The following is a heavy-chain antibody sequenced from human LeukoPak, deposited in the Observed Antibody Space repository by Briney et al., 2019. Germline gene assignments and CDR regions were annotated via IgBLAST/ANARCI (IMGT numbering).Heavy chain of an antibody. CDR1: GFTFSSYS. CDR3: ARGPPYDSSGLRGAFDI. CDR2: ISSSSSYI. V-gene: IGHV3-21*01. J-gene: IGHJ3*02. Sequence: GGSLRLSCAASGFTFSSYSMNWVRQAPGKGLEWVSSISSSSSYIYYADSVKGRFTISRDNAKNSLYLQMNSLRAEDTAVYYCARGPPYDSSGLRGAFDIWGQGTMVTVSS. D-gene: IGHD3-22*01.